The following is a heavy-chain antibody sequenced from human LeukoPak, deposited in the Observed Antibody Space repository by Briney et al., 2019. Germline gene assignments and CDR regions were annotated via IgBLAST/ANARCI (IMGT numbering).Heavy chain of an antibody. CDR3: VRESIAAAGTNWFDP. D-gene: IGHD6-13*01. Sequence: PGGSLTLSCAVAGFTFSTYSVGWDRQAPREGREWGAAISSRGSNTYYGNSVKGRFTIPTDNPKNPTYLQMNSLRAEQTAFYYCVRESIAAAGTNWFDPWGQGTLVTVSS. V-gene: IGHV3-23*01. CDR2: ISSRGSNT. CDR1: GFTFSTYS. J-gene: IGHJ5*02.